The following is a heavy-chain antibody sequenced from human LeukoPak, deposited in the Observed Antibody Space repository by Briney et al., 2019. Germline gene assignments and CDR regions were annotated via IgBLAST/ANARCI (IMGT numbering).Heavy chain of an antibody. CDR2: IYYSGST. Sequence: SETLSLTCTVSGGPISSSSYYWGWIRQPPGKGLEWIGSIYYSGSTYYNPSLKSRVTISVDTSKNQFSLKLSSVTAADTAVYYCARDGYNVHYYYMDVWGKGTTVTVSS. D-gene: IGHD5-24*01. CDR1: GGPISSSSYY. CDR3: ARDGYNVHYYYMDV. J-gene: IGHJ6*03. V-gene: IGHV4-39*07.